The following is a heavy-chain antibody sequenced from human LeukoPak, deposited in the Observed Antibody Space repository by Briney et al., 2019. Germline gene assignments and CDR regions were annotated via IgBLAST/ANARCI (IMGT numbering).Heavy chain of an antibody. CDR3: AKIVHYYDSSGYYS. CDR2: IRYDGSNK. J-gene: IGHJ4*02. D-gene: IGHD3-22*01. Sequence: PGGSLRLXCAASGFTFSSYGMHWVRQAPGKGLEWVAFIRYDGSNKYYADSVKGRFTISRDNSKNTLYLQMNSLRAEDTAVYYCAKIVHYYDSSGYYSWGQGTLVTVSS. CDR1: GFTFSSYG. V-gene: IGHV3-30*02.